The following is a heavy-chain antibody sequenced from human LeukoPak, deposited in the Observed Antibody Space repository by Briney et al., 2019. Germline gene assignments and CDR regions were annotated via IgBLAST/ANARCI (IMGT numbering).Heavy chain of an antibody. CDR3: ARGPGPADDGGGYCFDY. J-gene: IGHJ4*02. V-gene: IGHV1-46*01. Sequence: GASVKVSCKASGYTFTSYYLYWVRQAPGQGLEWMGVINPSGGSTTSAQKFQGRDTMTRDTSTSTVYMELRSLRSEDTAVYYCARGPGPADDGGGYCFDYWGQGTLVTVSS. D-gene: IGHD3-22*01. CDR1: GYTFTSYY. CDR2: INPSGGST.